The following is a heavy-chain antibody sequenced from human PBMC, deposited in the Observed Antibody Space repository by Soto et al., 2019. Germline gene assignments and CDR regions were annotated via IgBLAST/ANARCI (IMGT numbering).Heavy chain of an antibody. CDR2: ISHTGTT. D-gene: IGHD6-19*01. CDR3: ARSGCWYAVHS. J-gene: IGHJ4*02. CDR1: GDSVSSNNY. Sequence: QVQLQESGPGLVKPSGTLSLTCAVSGDSVSSNNYWCWGRQPPGKGLGWIGEISHTGTTNYNLSRKRRVTISVDKSNNQFSLNLSSVTAADTAVYYFARSGCWYAVHSWGPGTLVTVSS. V-gene: IGHV4-4*02.